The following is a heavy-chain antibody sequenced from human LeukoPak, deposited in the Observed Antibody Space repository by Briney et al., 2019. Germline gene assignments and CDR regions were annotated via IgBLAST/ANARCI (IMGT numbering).Heavy chain of an antibody. D-gene: IGHD4-17*01. CDR3: ARGFTTVTTGLGY. V-gene: IGHV1-46*01. CDR1: GYTFTSYY. CDR2: INPSGGST. Sequence: ASVKVSCKAFGYTFTSYYMHCVRQGPGQGLEWMGIINPSGGSTSYAQKFQGRVTMTRDMSTSTVYMELSSLRSEDTAVYYCARGFTTVTTGLGYWGQGTLVTVSS. J-gene: IGHJ4*02.